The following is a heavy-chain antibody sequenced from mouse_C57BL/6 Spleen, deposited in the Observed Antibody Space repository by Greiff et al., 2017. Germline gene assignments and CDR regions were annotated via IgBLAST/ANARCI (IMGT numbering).Heavy chain of an antibody. CDR3: AREGLGRWFAY. J-gene: IGHJ3*01. V-gene: IGHV1-53*01. CDR2: LNPSNGGT. Sequence: VQLQQPGTELVKPGASVKLSCKASGYTFTSYWMHWVKQRPGQGLEWIGNLNPSNGGTNYNAKFKSKATLTVDKSSSTAYMQLSSLTSEDSAVYYCAREGLGRWFAYWGQGTLVTVSA. D-gene: IGHD3-3*01. CDR1: GYTFTSYW.